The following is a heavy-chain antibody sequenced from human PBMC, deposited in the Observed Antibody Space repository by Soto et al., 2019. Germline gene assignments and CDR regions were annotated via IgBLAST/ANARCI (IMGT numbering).Heavy chain of an antibody. V-gene: IGHV3-64*04. Sequence: GGSLRLSCSASGFTISTYAMHWVRQAPGKRLEYVSVISINRDTTYYADSVKGRFTISRDNSKNTLYLQMNSLRDEDTAVFYCARDGILSRWYFDLWGRGTLVTVSS. CDR3: ARDGILSRWYFDL. CDR1: GFTISTYA. J-gene: IGHJ2*01. CDR2: ISINRDTT. D-gene: IGHD3-3*01.